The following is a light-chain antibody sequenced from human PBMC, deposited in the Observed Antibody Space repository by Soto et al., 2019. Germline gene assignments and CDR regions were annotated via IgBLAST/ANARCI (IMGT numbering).Light chain of an antibody. Sequence: DIQLTQSPSFLSASIGDRVTISCRATQAMSTYLAWYQQKPGKAPKLLIYSASTLQSGVPSRFSGSGSGTWFTLTISSLQPEDFATYYCQQLKSYPLTFGGGTKVEIK. J-gene: IGKJ4*01. V-gene: IGKV1-9*01. CDR2: SAS. CDR3: QQLKSYPLT. CDR1: QAMSTY.